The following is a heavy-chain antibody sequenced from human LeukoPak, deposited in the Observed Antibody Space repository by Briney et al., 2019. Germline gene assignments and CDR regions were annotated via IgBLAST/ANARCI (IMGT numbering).Heavy chain of an antibody. Sequence: PGGSLRLSCAASGFTFSSYGMHGVRQAPGKGLEWVAVISYDGSNKYYADSVKGRFTMSRDNSKNTLYLQMNSLRAEDTAVYYCATMATIDYWGQGTLVTVSS. V-gene: IGHV3-30*03. D-gene: IGHD5-24*01. CDR2: ISYDGSNK. CDR3: ATMATIDY. J-gene: IGHJ4*02. CDR1: GFTFSSYG.